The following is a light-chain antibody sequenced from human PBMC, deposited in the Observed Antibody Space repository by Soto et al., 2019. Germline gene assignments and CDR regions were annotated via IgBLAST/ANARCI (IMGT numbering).Light chain of an antibody. V-gene: IGKV1-9*01. Sequence: VQVTQSPSFLSASVGDRVTFTCRASQGISSYLAWYQHKPGKAPNLLVYATSTLQSGVPSRFSGSRSGTEFTFTISSLQPEDFATYYCQPLNNYPRTFGQGTKVDTK. J-gene: IGKJ1*01. CDR2: ATS. CDR3: QPLNNYPRT. CDR1: QGISSY.